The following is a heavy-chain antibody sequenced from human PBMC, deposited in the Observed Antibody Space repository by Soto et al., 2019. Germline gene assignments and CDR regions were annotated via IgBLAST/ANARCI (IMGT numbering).Heavy chain of an antibody. J-gene: IGHJ4*02. CDR2: ISGSGGST. CDR1: GFTFSSYD. Sequence: EVQLLESGGGLVQPGGSLRLSCAASGFTFSSYDMSWVRQAPGKGLEWVSAISGSGGSTYYAASVKGRFTIFSDNSKNTPYLQMNSLRGEDTAVYYCAKGPRWFSDYWGQGTLVTVSS. D-gene: IGHD2-15*01. CDR3: AKGPRWFSDY. V-gene: IGHV3-23*01.